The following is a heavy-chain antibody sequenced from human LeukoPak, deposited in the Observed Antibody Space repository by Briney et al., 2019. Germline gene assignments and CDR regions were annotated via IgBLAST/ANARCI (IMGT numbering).Heavy chain of an antibody. D-gene: IGHD6-13*01. CDR2: FFLGDADT. CDR3: ARLAYSGSRYTTNYFDY. J-gene: IGHJ4*02. V-gene: IGHV5-51*01. CDR1: GYTFTNSN. Sequence: ESLNTSSMSSGYTFTNSNICGLRQMPGKGRVWLGIFFLGDADTKYSPSFQGLVTMSADTSITTVYLRGICLKAADTAMYYCARLAYSGSRYTTNYFDYWGQGTLVTVSS.